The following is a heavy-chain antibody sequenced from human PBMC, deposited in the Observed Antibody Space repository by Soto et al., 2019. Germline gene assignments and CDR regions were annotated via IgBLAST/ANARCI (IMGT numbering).Heavy chain of an antibody. Sequence: QVQLVQSGAEVKKPGASVKVSCKASGYTFTSYAMHWVRQAPGQRLEWMGWINAGNGNTKYSQKFQGRVTITRDTPASKAYMELRSLRSEETAVYYCARSGLLGRVVVVPAAIRMGLGYGMDVWGQGTTVTVSS. CDR2: INAGNGNT. CDR3: ARSGLLGRVVVVPAAIRMGLGYGMDV. J-gene: IGHJ6*02. V-gene: IGHV1-3*01. CDR1: GYTFTSYA. D-gene: IGHD2-2*01.